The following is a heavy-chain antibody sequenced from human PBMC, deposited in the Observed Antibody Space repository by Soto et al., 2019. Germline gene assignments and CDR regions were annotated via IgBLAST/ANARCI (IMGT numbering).Heavy chain of an antibody. V-gene: IGHV4-31*03. D-gene: IGHD5-18*01. J-gene: IGHJ6*02. Sequence: SETLSLTCTVSGGSISSGGYYWSWIRQHPGKGLEWIGYIYYSGSTYYNPSLKSRVTISVDTSKNQFSLKLSSVTAADTAVYYCARSQDTAMVLEREYYGMDVWGQGTTVTVSS. CDR1: GGSISSGGYY. CDR3: ARSQDTAMVLEREYYGMDV. CDR2: IYYSGST.